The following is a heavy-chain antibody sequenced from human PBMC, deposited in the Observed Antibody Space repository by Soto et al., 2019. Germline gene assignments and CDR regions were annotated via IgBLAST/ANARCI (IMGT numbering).Heavy chain of an antibody. D-gene: IGHD3-10*02. Sequence: PGGSLRLSCVGSGFTFSSFGMHWVRQAPGKGLEWVAYIFYDGSAQYYGDSVKGRFTISRDNSKKTLHLEMKSLRSEDTAIYYCAKGVIGMMFGELSDYYYGMDVWGQGTTVTVSS. V-gene: IGHV3-30*02. J-gene: IGHJ6*02. CDR1: GFTFSSFG. CDR3: AKGVIGMMFGELSDYYYGMDV. CDR2: IFYDGSAQ.